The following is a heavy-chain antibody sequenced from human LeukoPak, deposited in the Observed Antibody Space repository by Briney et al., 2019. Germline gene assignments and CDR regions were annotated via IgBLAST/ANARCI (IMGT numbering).Heavy chain of an antibody. Sequence: SETLSLTCTVSGGSISSYYWSWIRQPAGKGLEWIGRIYTSGSTNYNPSLKSRVTMSVGTSKNQFSPKLSSVTAADTAVYYCARAGTVTTVWPYYFDYWGQGTLVTVSS. V-gene: IGHV4-4*07. CDR3: ARAGTVTTVWPYYFDY. CDR1: GGSISSYY. J-gene: IGHJ4*02. CDR2: IYTSGST. D-gene: IGHD4-17*01.